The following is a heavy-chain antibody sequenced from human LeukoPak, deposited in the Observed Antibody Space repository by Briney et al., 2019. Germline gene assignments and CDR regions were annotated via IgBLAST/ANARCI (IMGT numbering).Heavy chain of an antibody. CDR3: AKDRTHYHDDSTPAFDN. CDR1: VFIFSRYG. V-gene: IGHV3-33*06. Sequence: GRSLRLSCAASVFIFSRYGMHWVRQAPGKGLEWVAVIWYDGSNEYYADSVKGRFTISRDNSKTTLYLQMNSLRAEDTAMYYCAKDRTHYHDDSTPAFDNWGQGTMVIFSS. D-gene: IGHD3-22*01. CDR2: IWYDGSNE. J-gene: IGHJ3*02.